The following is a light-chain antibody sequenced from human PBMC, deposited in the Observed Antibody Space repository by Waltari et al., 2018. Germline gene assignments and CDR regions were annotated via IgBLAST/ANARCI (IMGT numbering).Light chain of an antibody. J-gene: IGLJ1*01. CDR2: EVS. CDR1: SSDVGDSNY. Sequence: QSALTQPASVSGSPGQSIAISCPGTSSDVGDSNYVSWYQQQPGKAPKVIIYEVSNRPSGVSDRFSGSKSGNTASLTISGLQAEDEADYYCSSYTSSSPPYVFGTGTKVTVL. V-gene: IGLV2-14*01. CDR3: SSYTSSSPPYV.